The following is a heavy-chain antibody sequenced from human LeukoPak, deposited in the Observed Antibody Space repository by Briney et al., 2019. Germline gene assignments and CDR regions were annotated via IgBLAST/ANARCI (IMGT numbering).Heavy chain of an antibody. CDR3: ARENYGWRAFDI. CDR1: GGSISSYY. J-gene: IGHJ3*02. CDR2: IYYSGST. D-gene: IGHD2-8*02. V-gene: IGHV4-59*01. Sequence: SETLSLTCTVSGGSISSYYWSWIRQPPGKGLEWIGYIYYSGSTNYNPSLKSRVTISVDTSKNQFSLKLSSVTAADTAVYYCARENYGWRAFDIWGQGTMVTVSS.